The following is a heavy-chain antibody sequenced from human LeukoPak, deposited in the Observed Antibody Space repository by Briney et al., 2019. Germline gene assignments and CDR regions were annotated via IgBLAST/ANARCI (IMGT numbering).Heavy chain of an antibody. D-gene: IGHD6-13*01. CDR1: GGTFSSYA. CDR3: ARDEDIAAAGLNWFDP. CDR2: IIPIFGTA. Sequence: GASVKVSCKASGGTFSSYAISWVRQAPGQGLEWMGGIIPIFGTANYAQKFQGRVTITADESTSTAYMELSSLRSEDTAVYYCARDEDIAAAGLNWFDPWGQGTLVTVSS. J-gene: IGHJ5*02. V-gene: IGHV1-69*13.